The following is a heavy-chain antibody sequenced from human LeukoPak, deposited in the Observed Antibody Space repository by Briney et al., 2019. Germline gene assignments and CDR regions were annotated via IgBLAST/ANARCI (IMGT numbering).Heavy chain of an antibody. D-gene: IGHD3-3*01. Sequence: SETLSLTCTVSGGSISSSSYYWGWIRQPPGKGLEWIGYIYYSGSTYYNPSLKSRVTISVDTSKNQFSLKLSSVTAADTAVYYCARAGGGFWSGYSIDPWGQGTLVTVSS. J-gene: IGHJ5*02. CDR1: GGSISSSSYY. CDR2: IYYSGST. V-gene: IGHV4-30-4*08. CDR3: ARAGGGFWSGYSIDP.